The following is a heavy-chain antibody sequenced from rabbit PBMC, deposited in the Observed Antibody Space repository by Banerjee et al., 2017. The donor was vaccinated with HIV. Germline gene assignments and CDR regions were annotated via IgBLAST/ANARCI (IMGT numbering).Heavy chain of an antibody. J-gene: IGHJ6*01. CDR2: IDGGSVGTT. D-gene: IGHD7-1*01. V-gene: IGHV1S45*01. CDR1: GFTISSSYW. Sequence: QEQLEESGGGLVKPGASLALTCTASGFTISSSYWICWVRQAPGKGLEWIGCIDGGSVGTTYYASWAKGRFTISKTSSTTVTLQMTSLTAADTATYFCARSVTGPGYCDLWGPGTLVTVS. CDR3: ARSVTGPGYCDL.